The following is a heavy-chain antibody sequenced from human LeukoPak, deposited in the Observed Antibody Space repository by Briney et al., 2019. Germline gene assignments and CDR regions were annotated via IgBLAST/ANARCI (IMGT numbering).Heavy chain of an antibody. CDR2: ISAYNGNT. CDR3: AARGVVPAVNEGWFDP. Sequence: ASVKVSCKASGYTFTSYGISWVRQAPGQGLEWMGWISAYNGNTNYAQKFQERVTITRDMSTSTAYMELSSLRSEDTAVYYCAARGVVPAVNEGWFDPWGQGTLVTVSS. V-gene: IGHV1-18*01. CDR1: GYTFTSYG. D-gene: IGHD2-2*01. J-gene: IGHJ5*02.